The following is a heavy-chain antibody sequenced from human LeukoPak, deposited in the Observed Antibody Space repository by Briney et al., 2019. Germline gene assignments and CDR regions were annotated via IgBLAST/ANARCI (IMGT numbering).Heavy chain of an antibody. V-gene: IGHV3-23*01. CDR1: RFTFSGYA. Sequence: GGPLRLSCAASRFTFSGYAMSWVRQAPGKGLEWVSAISGSGYNTYYADSVKGRFTISRDNSKNTLYLQMNSLRAEDTAVYYCARASDPLVLLDYWGQGTLVTVSS. CDR3: ARASDPLVLLDY. CDR2: ISGSGYNT. J-gene: IGHJ4*02. D-gene: IGHD3-9*01.